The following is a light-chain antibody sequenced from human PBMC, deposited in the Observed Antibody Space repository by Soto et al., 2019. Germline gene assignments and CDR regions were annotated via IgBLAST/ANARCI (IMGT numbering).Light chain of an antibody. CDR3: LQDNDWPLST. V-gene: IGKV3-15*01. CDR2: GSS. J-gene: IGKJ5*01. Sequence: EIVLTQSPATLSVSPGERATLSCRASQSVSTNLAWYQQKLGQAPRVLIYGSSSRATGVPARFSGSGSGTEFTLTIRSLQSEDSGIYYCLQDNDWPLSTFGQGTRLEIK. CDR1: QSVSTN.